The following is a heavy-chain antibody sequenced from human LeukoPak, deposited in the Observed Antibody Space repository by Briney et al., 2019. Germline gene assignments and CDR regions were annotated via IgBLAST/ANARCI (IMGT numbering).Heavy chain of an antibody. CDR3: ATDQSSGYYYFDY. CDR2: FDPEDGET. J-gene: IGHJ4*02. CDR1: GYTLTELS. Sequence: GASVKVSCKVSGYTLTELSMRWVRQAPGKGLEWMGGFDPEDGETIYAQKFQGRVTMTEDTSTDTAYMELSSLRSEDTAVYYCATDQSSGYYYFDYWGQGTLVTVSS. D-gene: IGHD3-22*01. V-gene: IGHV1-24*01.